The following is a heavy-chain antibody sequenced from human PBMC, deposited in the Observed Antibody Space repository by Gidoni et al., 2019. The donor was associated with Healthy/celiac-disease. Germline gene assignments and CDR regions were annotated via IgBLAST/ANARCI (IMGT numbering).Heavy chain of an antibody. D-gene: IGHD2-21*01. V-gene: IGHV4-34*01. Sequence: QVQLQQWGAGLLKPSETLSLTCAVYGGSFSGYYWSWIRQPPGKGLEWIGEIYHSESTNYNPSLKSRVTISVDTSKNQFFLKLSSVTAADTAVYYCARVQYDSYLYFQHWGQGSLVTVSS. CDR2: IYHSEST. CDR3: ARVQYDSYLYFQH. J-gene: IGHJ1*01. CDR1: GGSFSGYY.